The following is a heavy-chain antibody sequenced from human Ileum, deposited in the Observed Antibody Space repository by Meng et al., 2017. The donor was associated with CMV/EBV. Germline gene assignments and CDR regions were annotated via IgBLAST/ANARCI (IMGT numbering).Heavy chain of an antibody. Sequence: QVQLQESGPGLVKPSQTLSLTGTVSGGAFSNDDYYWGWIRQHPGKGLEWIGYISYSGTTFYNASLKTRVSISVDTSKNQFSLRLSSVTAADTAIYFCASHIYGSFDFWGQGTLVTVSS. D-gene: IGHD5-18*01. CDR3: ASHIYGSFDF. J-gene: IGHJ4*02. CDR2: ISYSGTT. CDR1: GGAFSNDDYY. V-gene: IGHV4-31*03.